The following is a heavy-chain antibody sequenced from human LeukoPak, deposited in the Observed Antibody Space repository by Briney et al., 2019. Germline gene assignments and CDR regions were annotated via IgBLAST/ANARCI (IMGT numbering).Heavy chain of an antibody. V-gene: IGHV3-30*18. CDR1: GFTFSSYG. J-gene: IGHJ4*02. CDR3: AKDGYSSGWPYYFDY. Sequence: PGRSLRLSCAASGFTFSSYGMHWVRQAPGKGLEWVAVISYDGSNKYYADSVKGRFTISRDNSKNTLYLQMNSLRAEDTAVYYCAKDGYSSGWPYYFDYWGQGTLVTVSS. D-gene: IGHD6-19*01. CDR2: ISYDGSNK.